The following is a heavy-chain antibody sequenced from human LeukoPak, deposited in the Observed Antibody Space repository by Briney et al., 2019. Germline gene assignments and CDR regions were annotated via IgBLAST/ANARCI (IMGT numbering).Heavy chain of an antibody. Sequence: ASVKVSRKASGYTFTSYGISWVRQAPGQGLEWMGWISAYNGNTNYAQKLQGRVTMTTDTSTSTAYMELRSLRSDDTAVYYCARSAGGPYYYYYMDVWGKGTTVTVSS. CDR2: ISAYNGNT. J-gene: IGHJ6*03. CDR3: ARSAGGPYYYYYMDV. CDR1: GYTFTSYG. V-gene: IGHV1-18*01. D-gene: IGHD4-23*01.